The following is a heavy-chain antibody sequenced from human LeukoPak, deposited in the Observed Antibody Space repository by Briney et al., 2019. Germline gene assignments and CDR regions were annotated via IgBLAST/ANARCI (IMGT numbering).Heavy chain of an antibody. J-gene: IGHJ3*02. V-gene: IGHV3-23*01. Sequence: GGSLRLSYAASGFTFSSFAMNWVRQAPGKGLECVASISASDGRTYYADSAKGRFTISRDNSKDTLFLQMNSLRADDTAVYYCSKDLWLGTYYDSRTIWGQGTMVTVSS. CDR2: ISASDGRT. CDR3: SKDLWLGTYYDSRTI. D-gene: IGHD3-22*01. CDR1: GFTFSSFA.